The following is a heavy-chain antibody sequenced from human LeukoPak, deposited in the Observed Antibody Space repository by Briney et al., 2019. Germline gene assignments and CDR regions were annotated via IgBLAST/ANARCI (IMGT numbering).Heavy chain of an antibody. J-gene: IGHJ6*02. CDR3: ARDRNYYYGMDV. Sequence: ASVKVSCKASGYTFTSYGISWVRQAPGQGLEWMGWISAYNGNTNYSQKFQGRVTITRDTSASTAYMELSSLRSEDTAVYYCARDRNYYYGMDVWGQGTTVTVSS. CDR2: ISAYNGNT. CDR1: GYTFTSYG. V-gene: IGHV1-18*01.